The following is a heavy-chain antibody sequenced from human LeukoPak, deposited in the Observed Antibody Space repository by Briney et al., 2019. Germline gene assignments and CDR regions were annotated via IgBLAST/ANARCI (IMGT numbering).Heavy chain of an antibody. CDR3: ARGRIAAAGRDYWYFDL. CDR2: IYYSGST. CDR1: GGSISSYY. V-gene: IGHV4-59*01. J-gene: IGHJ2*01. Sequence: SETLSLTCTVSGGSISSYYWSWIRQPPGKGLEWIGYIYYSGSTNYNPSLKSRVTISVDTSKNQFSLKLSSVTAADTAVYYCARGRIAAAGRDYWYFDLWGRGTLVTVSS. D-gene: IGHD6-13*01.